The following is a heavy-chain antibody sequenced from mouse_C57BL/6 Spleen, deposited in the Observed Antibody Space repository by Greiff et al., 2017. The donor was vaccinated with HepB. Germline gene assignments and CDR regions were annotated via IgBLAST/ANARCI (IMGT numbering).Heavy chain of an antibody. CDR1: GYTFTSYW. J-gene: IGHJ4*01. Sequence: QVQLKQSGAELAKPGASVKLSCKASGYTFTSYWMHWVKQRPGQGLEWIGYINPSSGYTKYNQKFKDKATLTADKSSSTAYMQLSSLTYEDSAVYYCARSSPMVTTGDYYAMDYWGQGTSVTVSS. D-gene: IGHD2-2*01. CDR3: ARSSPMVTTGDYYAMDY. V-gene: IGHV1-7*01. CDR2: INPSSGYT.